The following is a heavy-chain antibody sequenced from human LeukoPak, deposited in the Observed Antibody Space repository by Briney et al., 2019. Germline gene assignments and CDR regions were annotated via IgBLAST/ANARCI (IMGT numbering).Heavy chain of an antibody. CDR1: GGSISSSSYY. CDR2: IYYSGST. V-gene: IGHV4-39*01. D-gene: IGHD2-2*01. CDR3: ARRFHCSSTSCTDYYGMDV. Sequence: SSETLSLTCTVSGGSISSSSYYWGWIRQPPGKGLEWIGSIYYSGSTYYNPSLKSRVTISVDTSKNQFSLKLSSVTAADTAVYYCARRFHCSSTSCTDYYGMDVWGQGTTVTVSS. J-gene: IGHJ6*02.